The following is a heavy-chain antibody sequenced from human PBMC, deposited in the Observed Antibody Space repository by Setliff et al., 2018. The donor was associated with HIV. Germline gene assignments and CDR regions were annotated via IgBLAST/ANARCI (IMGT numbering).Heavy chain of an antibody. D-gene: IGHD1-26*01. V-gene: IGHV4-28*03. CDR3: ARDHNSGTLHAFDL. Sequence: SETLSLTCAVSDYSISTNEWWGWIRQPPGKGLAWIGYISNSGKTYYNPSLNSRVTLSADTSKNQLSLDLYSVTAADTAVYYCARDHNSGTLHAFDLWGQGTKVTVS. J-gene: IGHJ3*01. CDR1: DYSISTNEW. CDR2: ISNSGKT.